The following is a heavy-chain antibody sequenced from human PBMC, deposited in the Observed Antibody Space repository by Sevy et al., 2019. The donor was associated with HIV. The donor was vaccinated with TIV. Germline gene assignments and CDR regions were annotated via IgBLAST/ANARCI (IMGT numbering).Heavy chain of an antibody. D-gene: IGHD6-13*01. J-gene: IGHJ4*02. V-gene: IGHV4-38-2*01. Sequence: SETLSLTCAVSGYSMTSGYFWGWIRQSPGKGLEWIGSLYHSGTTYYSPSLKSRVTLSVDTSKNQFSLKVRSVTVADTAEYYCARVDSSGWSDYWGQGTLVTVSS. CDR3: ARVDSSGWSDY. CDR2: LYHSGTT. CDR1: GYSMTSGYF.